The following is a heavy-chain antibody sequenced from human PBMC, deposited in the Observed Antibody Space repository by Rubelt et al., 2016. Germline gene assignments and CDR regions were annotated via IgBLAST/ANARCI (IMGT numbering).Heavy chain of an antibody. J-gene: IGHJ4*02. CDR1: GGSISSPSFF. D-gene: IGHD3-16*01. V-gene: IGHV4-39*07. Sequence: QLQLQESGPGRVKPSETLSLSCTVSGGSISSPSFFWGWIRQPPGKGLEWIGNVYYSGTPYYNPSLQGRVSMSVDTSKNQFSLKLTSVTAADTAMYFCVRVDGSAYLFDSWGQGSLVTVSS. CDR3: VRVDGSAYLFDS. CDR2: VYYSGTP.